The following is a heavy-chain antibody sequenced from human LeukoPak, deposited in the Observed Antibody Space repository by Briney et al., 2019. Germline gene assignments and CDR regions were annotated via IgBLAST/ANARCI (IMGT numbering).Heavy chain of an antibody. CDR1: GGSISSGGYS. CDR2: IYHSGST. CDR3: ARAGGNGYDPHRYFDY. V-gene: IGHV4-30-2*01. J-gene: IGHJ4*02. Sequence: SETLSLTCAVSGGSISSGGYSWSWIRQPPGTGLEGIGYIYHSGSTYYNPSLKSRVTISVDRSKNQFSLKLSSVTAADTAVYYCARAGGNGYDPHRYFDYWGQGTLVTVSS. D-gene: IGHD5-12*01.